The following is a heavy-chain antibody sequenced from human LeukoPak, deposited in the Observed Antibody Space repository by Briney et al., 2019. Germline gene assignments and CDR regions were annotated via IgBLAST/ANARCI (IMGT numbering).Heavy chain of an antibody. Sequence: PSGTLSLTCAVSGDSISSNYWWTWVRQPPGKGLEWIGEIHHSGSTNYSPSLKSRVTVSVDNSRNDFSLSLTSVSAADTAVYYCARGIPGYFCTSGYYYEYWGQGTLVTVSS. D-gene: IGHD2-8*01. CDR2: IHHSGST. CDR3: ARGIPGYFCTSGYYYEY. J-gene: IGHJ4*02. CDR1: GDSISSNYW. V-gene: IGHV4-4*02.